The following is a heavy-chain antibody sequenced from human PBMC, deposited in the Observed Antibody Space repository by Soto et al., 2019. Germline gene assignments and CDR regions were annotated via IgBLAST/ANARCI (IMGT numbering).Heavy chain of an antibody. D-gene: IGHD3-3*01. J-gene: IGHJ4*02. CDR3: TRTITIFGVVLNGFDY. Sequence: GSLRLSCAASGFTFSGSAMHWVRQASGKGLEWVGRIRSKANSYATAYAASVKGRFTISRDDSKNTAYLQMNSLKTEDTAVYYCTRTITIFGVVLNGFDYWGQGTLVTVSS. CDR2: IRSKANSYAT. V-gene: IGHV3-73*01. CDR1: GFTFSGSA.